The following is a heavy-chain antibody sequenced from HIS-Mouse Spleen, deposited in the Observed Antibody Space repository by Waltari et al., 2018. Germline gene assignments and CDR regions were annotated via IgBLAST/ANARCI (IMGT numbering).Heavy chain of an antibody. D-gene: IGHD6-19*01. J-gene: IGHJ4*02. CDR2: IDWDDDK. Sequence: QVTLRESGPALVKPTQTLTLTCTFSGFSLSTSGMCVIWIRQPPGKALEWLARIDWDDDKYYSTSLKTRLTISRDTSKHQVVITMSNMDPLDTATYYCARIAEGYTSGWYAFDYWGQGTLVTVSS. V-gene: IGHV2-70*15. CDR3: ARIAEGYTSGWYAFDY. CDR1: GFSLSTSGMC.